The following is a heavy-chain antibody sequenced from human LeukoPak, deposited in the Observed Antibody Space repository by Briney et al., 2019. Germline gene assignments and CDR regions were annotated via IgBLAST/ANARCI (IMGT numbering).Heavy chain of an antibody. Sequence: PSETLSLTCTVSGGSISSYYWSWIRQPPGKGLEWIGYIYYSGSTNYNPSLKSRVTISVDTSKNQFSLKLSSVTAADTAVYYCARHREYCSGGSCHGRLAFDIWGQGTMVTVSS. CDR3: ARHREYCSGGSCHGRLAFDI. CDR2: IYYSGST. D-gene: IGHD2-15*01. J-gene: IGHJ3*02. CDR1: GGSISSYY. V-gene: IGHV4-59*08.